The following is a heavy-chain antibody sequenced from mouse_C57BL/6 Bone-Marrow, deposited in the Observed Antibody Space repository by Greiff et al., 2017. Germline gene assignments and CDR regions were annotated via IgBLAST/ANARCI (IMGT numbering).Heavy chain of an antibody. CDR1: GYTFTSYW. V-gene: IGHV1-55*01. J-gene: IGHJ3*01. CDR2: IYPGSGST. Sequence: QVQLQQPGAELVKPGASVKMSCKASGYTFTSYWITWVKQRPGQGLEWIGDIYPGSGSTNYNEKFKSKATLTVDTSASTAYVQLSSLTSEDSAVYYCARQGWLRREFAYWGQGTLVTVSA. D-gene: IGHD2-2*01. CDR3: ARQGWLRREFAY.